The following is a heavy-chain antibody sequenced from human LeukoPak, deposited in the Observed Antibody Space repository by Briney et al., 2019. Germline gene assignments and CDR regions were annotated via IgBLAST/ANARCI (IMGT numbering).Heavy chain of an antibody. CDR2: MKEDGSQQ. Sequence: GGSLRLSCVASGFTFSSVWMSWVRQAPGKGLEWVANMKEDGSQQSYANSVKGRFTISRDNAKSSLYLRMSSLRAEDTAVYYCARDSVGILTGLDYWGQGTLSPSPQ. CDR3: ARDSVGILTGLDY. D-gene: IGHD3-9*01. CDR1: GFTFSSVW. J-gene: IGHJ4*02. V-gene: IGHV3-7*01.